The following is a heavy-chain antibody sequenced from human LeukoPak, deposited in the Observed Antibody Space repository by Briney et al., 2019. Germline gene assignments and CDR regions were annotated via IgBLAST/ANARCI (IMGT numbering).Heavy chain of an antibody. D-gene: IGHD5-18*01. V-gene: IGHV1-24*01. J-gene: IGHJ6*02. CDR3: GGYSYGYYYYYGMDV. CDR2: FDPEDGET. Sequence: ASVKVSCKVSGYTLTELSMHWVRQAPGKGLEWMGGFDPEDGETIYAQKFQGRVTMTEDTSTDTAYMELSSLRSEDTAVYYCGGYSYGYYYYYGMDVWGQGTTVTVSS. CDR1: GYTLTELS.